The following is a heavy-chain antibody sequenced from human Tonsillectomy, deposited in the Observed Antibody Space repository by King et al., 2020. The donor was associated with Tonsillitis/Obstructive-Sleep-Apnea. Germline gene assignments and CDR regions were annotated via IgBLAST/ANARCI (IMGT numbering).Heavy chain of an antibody. J-gene: IGHJ6*03. CDR2: ISGSGGST. CDR1: GFTFSSYA. V-gene: IGHV3-23*04. Sequence: VQLVESGGGLVQPGGSLRLSCAVSGFTFSSYAMSWVRQAPGKGLEWVSAISGSGGSTYYADSVKGRFTISRDNSKNTQHLQMNSLRAEDTAVYFCAKSSSSSRKNYYYYYMDVWGKGTTVTVSS. CDR3: AKSSSSSRKNYYYYYMDV. D-gene: IGHD6-6*01.